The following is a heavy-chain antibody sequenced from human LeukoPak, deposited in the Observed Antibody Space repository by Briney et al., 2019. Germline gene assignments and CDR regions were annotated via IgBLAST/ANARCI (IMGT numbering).Heavy chain of an antibody. D-gene: IGHD1-26*01. CDR2: IGTSSSYI. V-gene: IGHV3-21*01. CDR3: AKEGGVYSTPYYMDV. CDR1: GFTFSSYE. Sequence: GGSLRLSCAASGFTFSSYEMNWVRQAPGKGLEWVSSIGTSSSYIYYTDSVKGRFTISRDNAKNSLYLQMNSLRAEDTAVYYCAKEGGVYSTPYYMDVWGKGTTVTVSS. J-gene: IGHJ6*03.